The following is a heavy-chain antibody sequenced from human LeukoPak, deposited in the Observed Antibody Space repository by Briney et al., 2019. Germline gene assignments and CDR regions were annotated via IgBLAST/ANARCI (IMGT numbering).Heavy chain of an antibody. D-gene: IGHD3-22*01. Sequence: SETLSLTFAVYGGSFSGHYWSWVRQPPGKGLEWIEEINHSGSTNYNPSLKSRVTISVDTSKNQFSLKLSSVTAADTAVYYCARSYYYDSSGYPYWGQGTLVTVSS. J-gene: IGHJ4*02. CDR2: INHSGST. V-gene: IGHV4-34*01. CDR3: ARSYYYDSSGYPY. CDR1: GGSFSGHY.